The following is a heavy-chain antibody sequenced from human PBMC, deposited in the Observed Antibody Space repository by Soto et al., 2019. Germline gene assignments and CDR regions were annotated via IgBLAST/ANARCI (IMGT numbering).Heavy chain of an antibody. CDR3: AKDRLRVGELRSNWFDP. V-gene: IGHV3-23*01. Sequence: EVQLLESGGGLVQPGGSLRLSCAASGFTFSSYAMSWVRQAPGKGLEWVSAISGSGGSTYYADSVKGRFTISRDNSKNTLYLQMNSLRAEDTAVYYCAKDRLRVGELRSNWFDPWGQGTLVTVSS. CDR2: ISGSGGST. J-gene: IGHJ5*02. CDR1: GFTFSSYA. D-gene: IGHD3-16*01.